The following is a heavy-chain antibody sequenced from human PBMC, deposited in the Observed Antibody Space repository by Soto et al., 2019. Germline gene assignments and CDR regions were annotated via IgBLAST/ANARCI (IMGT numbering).Heavy chain of an antibody. V-gene: IGHV4-34*01. J-gene: IGHJ5*02. Sequence: SETLTLTCAVYGGSFNAYYWSWIRQPPGKGLEWIGEINHSGNTNYNSALKSRVTISVDTPKNQFSLNLTSVTAADTAVYYCARVVVGPTNWFDPWGQGTLVTVSS. CDR2: INHSGNT. D-gene: IGHD2-21*01. CDR3: ARVVVGPTNWFDP. CDR1: GGSFNAYY.